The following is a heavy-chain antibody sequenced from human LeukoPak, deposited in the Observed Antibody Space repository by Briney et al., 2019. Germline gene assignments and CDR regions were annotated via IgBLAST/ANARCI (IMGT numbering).Heavy chain of an antibody. CDR3: ARPLESYYYMDV. V-gene: IGHV3-48*04. D-gene: IGHD3-3*01. CDR2: ISSKNVI. Sequence: GGSLRLSCAASGFTFSRYSMNWVRQAPGGGVEGGSYISSKNVIYYTESVKGRFTISRDNAKNSLYLQMNSLRADDTAVYYCARPLESYYYMDVWGKGTTVTVSS. CDR1: GFTFSRYS. J-gene: IGHJ6*03.